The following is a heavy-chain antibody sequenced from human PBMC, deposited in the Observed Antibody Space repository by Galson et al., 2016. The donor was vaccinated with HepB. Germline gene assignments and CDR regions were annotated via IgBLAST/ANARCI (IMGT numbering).Heavy chain of an antibody. CDR3: AGQRVESRLNMVRGRLSEDQYYYGLDV. Sequence: SVKVSCKASGGSLSNYGISWIFQAPGQGLEWMGGIIPVSASPNYAQKFQGRVIIFADTSTNTAYLEVCRLRSEDTAVYYCAGQRVESRLNMVRGRLSEDQYYYGLDVWGQGTTVSVSS. V-gene: IGHV1-69*06. CDR1: GGSLSNYG. CDR2: IIPVSASP. J-gene: IGHJ6*02. D-gene: IGHD3-10*01.